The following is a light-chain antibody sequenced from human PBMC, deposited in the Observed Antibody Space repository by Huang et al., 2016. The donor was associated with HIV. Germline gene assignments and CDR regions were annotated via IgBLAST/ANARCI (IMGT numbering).Light chain of an antibody. Sequence: EIVLTQSPGTLSLSPGERATLSCRASQSVTSNYLAWYLQKPGQAPTLLSYGASSRATDIPDRFSGSGSGTDFTLTISRLEPEDFAVYYCHQYGSPPFTFGPGTKVDIK. CDR1: QSVTSNY. J-gene: IGKJ3*01. CDR3: HQYGSPPFT. CDR2: GAS. V-gene: IGKV3-20*01.